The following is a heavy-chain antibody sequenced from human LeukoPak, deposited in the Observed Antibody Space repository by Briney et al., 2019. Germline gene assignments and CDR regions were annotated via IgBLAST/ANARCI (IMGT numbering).Heavy chain of an antibody. D-gene: IGHD1-26*01. CDR1: GYSFTNYW. Sequence: PGESLKISCKSSGYSFTNYWIGWVRQMPGKGLEWMGIIYPGDSDTRYSPSFQGQVTISADKSISTAYLQWRSLKASDTAMYYCARQDGLRPTTGDAFDIWGQGTMVTVSS. CDR3: ARQDGLRPTTGDAFDI. J-gene: IGHJ3*02. V-gene: IGHV5-51*01. CDR2: IYPGDSDT.